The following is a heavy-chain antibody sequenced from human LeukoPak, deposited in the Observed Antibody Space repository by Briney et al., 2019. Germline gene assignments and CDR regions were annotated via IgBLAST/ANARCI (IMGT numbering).Heavy chain of an antibody. Sequence: HTGRSLRLSCAASGFTFSSYAMHWVRQAPGKGLEWVAVISYDGSNKYYADSVKGRFTISRDNSKNTLYLQMNSPRAEDTAVYYCARESDYYDSSGPQYYFDYWGQGTLVTVSS. D-gene: IGHD3-22*01. J-gene: IGHJ4*02. CDR3: ARESDYYDSSGPQYYFDY. V-gene: IGHV3-30*01. CDR2: ISYDGSNK. CDR1: GFTFSSYA.